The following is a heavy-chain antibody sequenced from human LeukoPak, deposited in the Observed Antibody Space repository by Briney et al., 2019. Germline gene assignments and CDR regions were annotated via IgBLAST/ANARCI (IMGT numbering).Heavy chain of an antibody. Sequence: GESLKISCKGSGYSFTSYWIAWVRQMPGKGLEWMGIIYPGDSESRYSASFQGQVTISADKSISTAYLQWSSLKASDTAMYYCARSAMVRGVIGEDDYWGQGTLVTVSS. CDR3: ARSAMVRGVIGEDDY. V-gene: IGHV5-51*01. J-gene: IGHJ4*02. CDR1: GYSFTSYW. CDR2: IYPGDSES. D-gene: IGHD3-10*01.